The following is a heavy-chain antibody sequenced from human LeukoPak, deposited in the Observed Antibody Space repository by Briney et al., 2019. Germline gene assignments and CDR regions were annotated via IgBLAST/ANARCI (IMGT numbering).Heavy chain of an antibody. CDR1: GFIFSHAW. CDR2: ITGTADGGTT. D-gene: IGHD2-15*01. J-gene: IGHJ4*02. Sequence: GGSLRLSCAGSGFIFSHAWMGWVRQAPGKGLEWVGRITGTADGGTTDYATLVEGRFTISRDDSEKMLYLQMNSLKIEDTAIYYCTTDVVNVWWEVLPTSATQGNWGPGTLVTVSS. CDR3: TTDVVNVWWEVLPTSATQGN. V-gene: IGHV3-15*05.